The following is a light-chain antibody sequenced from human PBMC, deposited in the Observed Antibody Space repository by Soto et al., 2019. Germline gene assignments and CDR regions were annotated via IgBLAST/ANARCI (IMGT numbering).Light chain of an antibody. CDR2: EVV. J-gene: IGLJ1*01. Sequence: QSSLTQPASATGSRGQSVTISCTRTKSDIGVYDFVSWYQHHPGKAPRLIIYEVVQRPSEVPDRFSDYKSGNTAYLTVAGLQAADQADYFCKSYAGSNTYVFGSGTKV. V-gene: IGLV2-8*01. CDR1: KSDIGVYDF. CDR3: KSYAGSNTYV.